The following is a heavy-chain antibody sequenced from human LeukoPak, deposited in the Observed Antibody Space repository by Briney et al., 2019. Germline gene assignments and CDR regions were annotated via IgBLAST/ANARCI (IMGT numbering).Heavy chain of an antibody. D-gene: IGHD5-18*01. CDR2: ISAYNGNT. V-gene: IGHV1-18*01. CDR1: GYTFTSYG. Sequence: ASVKVSCKASGYTFTSYGISWVRQAPGQGLEWMGWISAYNGNTNYAQKLQGRVTMTTDTSTSTAYMEVRSLRSDDTAVYYCARDQGRWIQLNNDYWGQGTLVTVSS. J-gene: IGHJ4*02. CDR3: ARDQGRWIQLNNDY.